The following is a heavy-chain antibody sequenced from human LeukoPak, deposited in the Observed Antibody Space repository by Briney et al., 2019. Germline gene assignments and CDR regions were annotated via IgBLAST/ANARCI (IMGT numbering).Heavy chain of an antibody. CDR2: INTRGGST. CDR3: AREDTARYGRNYYGMDV. V-gene: IGHV1-46*01. D-gene: IGHD5-18*01. CDR1: GYTFTSYY. J-gene: IGHJ6*02. Sequence: GAVKDSCKASGYTFTSYYMHRVRPAPGQGREWVGIINTRGGSTSNAQKFQGRVTMTRDTSTSTVHMELSSLRSEDTAVYYCAREDTARYGRNYYGMDVWGQGTTVTVSS.